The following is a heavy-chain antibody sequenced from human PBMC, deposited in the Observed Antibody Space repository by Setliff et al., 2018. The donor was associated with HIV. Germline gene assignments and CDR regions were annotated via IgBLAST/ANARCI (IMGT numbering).Heavy chain of an antibody. CDR3: AREMAGLNDAFDI. CDR2: IKKDGSNK. Sequence: PGGSLRLSCAASGLTFSNYWMGWVRQAPGKGMEWVANIKKDGSNKQYGDSVKGRFTISRDNSKNMLYLQMNSLRAEDTAVYYCAREMAGLNDAFDIWGQGTMVTVSS. CDR1: GLTFSNYW. D-gene: IGHD6-19*01. V-gene: IGHV3-7*01. J-gene: IGHJ3*02.